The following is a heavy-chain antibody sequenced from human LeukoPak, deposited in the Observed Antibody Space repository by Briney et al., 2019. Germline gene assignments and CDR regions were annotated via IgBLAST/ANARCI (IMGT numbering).Heavy chain of an antibody. J-gene: IGHJ4*02. CDR3: TRDWFSMVRGVTGAKLSYFEY. D-gene: IGHD3-10*01. Sequence: PGGSLRLSCEGSGFTFSNYWMGWVRQAPGKGLQWVANIKTDGSEKYYVDSVKGRFTISRDNAKNSLYLQMNSLRAEDTAVYYCTRDWFSMVRGVTGAKLSYFEYWGQGTLVTVSS. CDR2: IKTDGSEK. CDR1: GFTFSNYW. V-gene: IGHV3-7*01.